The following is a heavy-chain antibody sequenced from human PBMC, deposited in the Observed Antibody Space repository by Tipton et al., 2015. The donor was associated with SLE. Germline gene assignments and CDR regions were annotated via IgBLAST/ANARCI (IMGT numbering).Heavy chain of an antibody. D-gene: IGHD3-3*01. CDR3: ARDRDEFWGVYSFFDS. CDR1: GGSISSHY. CDR2: IYYSGST. J-gene: IGHJ4*02. V-gene: IGHV4-59*11. Sequence: TLSLTCTVSGGSISSHYWSWIRQPPGKGLEWIGYIYYSGSTNYNPSLKSRVTMSVDTSKNQLSLKVSSVTAADTAVYYCARDRDEFWGVYSFFDSWGQGTLVTVSS.